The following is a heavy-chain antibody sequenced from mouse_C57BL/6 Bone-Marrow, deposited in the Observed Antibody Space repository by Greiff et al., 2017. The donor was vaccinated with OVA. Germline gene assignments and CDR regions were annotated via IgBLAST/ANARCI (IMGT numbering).Heavy chain of an antibody. CDR1: GYTFTSYW. J-gene: IGHJ1*03. Sequence: QVQLQQPGAELVRPGTSVKLSCKASGYTFTSYWMHWVKQRPGQGLEWIGVIDPSDSYTNYNQKFKGKATLTVDASSSTAYMQLSSLTSEDSAVYYCARWGITTVVAPYWYCDVWGTGTTVTVSS. D-gene: IGHD1-1*01. CDR3: ARWGITTVVAPYWYCDV. CDR2: IDPSDSYT. V-gene: IGHV1-59*01.